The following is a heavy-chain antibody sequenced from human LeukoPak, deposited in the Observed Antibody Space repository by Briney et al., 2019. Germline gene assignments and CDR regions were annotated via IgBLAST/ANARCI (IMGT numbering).Heavy chain of an antibody. CDR3: ARGPGLPPRYFDP. V-gene: IGHV4-34*01. D-gene: IGHD1-1*01. Sequence: PSEALSLTCAVYSGSFSGYYWSWIRQPPGKGLEWIGEINHSGSTNYNPSLKSRVTISVDTSKNQFSLKLSSVTAVDTAVYYCARGPGLPPRYFDPWGQGTLVTVSS. J-gene: IGHJ5*02. CDR2: INHSGST. CDR1: SGSFSGYY.